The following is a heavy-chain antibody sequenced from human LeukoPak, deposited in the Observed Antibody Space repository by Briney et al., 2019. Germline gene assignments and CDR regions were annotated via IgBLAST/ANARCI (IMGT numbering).Heavy chain of an antibody. CDR3: ARDKHDTRSYRAFDI. D-gene: IGHD3-9*01. V-gene: IGHV1-18*04. Sequence: ASVKVSCKASGYTFTSYGIGWVRQALGQGLEWMGWISAYNGNTNYAQKLQGRVTMTTDTSTSTAYMELRSLRSDDTAVYYCARDKHDTRSYRAFDIWGQGTMVTVSS. CDR2: ISAYNGNT. CDR1: GYTFTSYG. J-gene: IGHJ3*02.